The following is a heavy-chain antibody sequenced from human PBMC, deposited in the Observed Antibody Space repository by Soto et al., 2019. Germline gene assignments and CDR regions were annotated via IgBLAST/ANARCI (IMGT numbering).Heavy chain of an antibody. V-gene: IGHV4-4*07. CDR3: ARDIGSYAYAEGY. CDR1: GGSINSYW. J-gene: IGHJ4*02. Sequence: PSETLSLTCSVSGGSINSYWWSWIRQPAGKGLEWIGRVYSSGTTDYNPSLNSRATMSVGTSKNQFSLKLTSVTAADTAVYYCARDIGSYAYAEGYWGQGIQVTVSS. CDR2: VYSSGTT. D-gene: IGHD2-2*01.